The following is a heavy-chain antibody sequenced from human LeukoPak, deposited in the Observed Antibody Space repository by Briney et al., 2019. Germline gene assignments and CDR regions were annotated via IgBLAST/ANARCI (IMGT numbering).Heavy chain of an antibody. CDR1: GYTFTSYY. J-gene: IGHJ4*02. CDR3: ARDSGMVRGTVDH. CDR2: INPSGGST. V-gene: IGHV1-46*01. Sequence: ASVKVSCKSSGYTFTSYYMYWVRQAPGQGLERMGIINPSGGSTSYAQKFQGRVTMTRDTSTSTVYMELSSLRSEDTAVYYCARDSGMVRGTVDHWGQGTLVTVSS. D-gene: IGHD3-10*01.